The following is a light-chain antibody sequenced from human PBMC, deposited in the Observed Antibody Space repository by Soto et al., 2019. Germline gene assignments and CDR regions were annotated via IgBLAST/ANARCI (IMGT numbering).Light chain of an antibody. Sequence: VVITQSPLSLPVTLAPPASIFCRSSPILVHSDGYTYWNWFQPRTGQSPRSLIYMVSNRDSGVTDRFSGSGSGTDFTLKISRVEAEDVGVYYCMQATHWPWTFGQGTKVDIK. CDR2: MVS. CDR1: PILVHSDGYTY. J-gene: IGKJ1*01. CDR3: MQATHWPWT. V-gene: IGKV2-30*02.